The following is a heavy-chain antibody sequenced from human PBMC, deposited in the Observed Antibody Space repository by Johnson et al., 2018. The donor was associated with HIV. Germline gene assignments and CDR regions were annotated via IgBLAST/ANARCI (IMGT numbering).Heavy chain of an antibody. CDR3: AREAGAFDI. Sequence: VLLVESGGGVVRPGGSLRLSCAASGFSFDDYGMSWVRQTPGKGLEWVSGINWNGGSTIYYADSVKGRFTISRDNSKNTLYLQMNTLRAEDTAVYYCAREAGAFDIWGQGTTVTVSP. V-gene: IGHV3-20*04. CDR1: GFSFDDYG. J-gene: IGHJ3*02. CDR2: INWNGGSTI.